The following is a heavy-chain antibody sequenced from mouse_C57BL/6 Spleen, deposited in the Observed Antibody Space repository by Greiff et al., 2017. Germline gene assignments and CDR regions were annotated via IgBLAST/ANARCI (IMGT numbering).Heavy chain of an antibody. D-gene: IGHD1-3*01. Sequence: EVHLVESEGGLVQPGSSMKLSCTASGFTFSDYYMPWVRQVPEKGLEWVANINHDGSSTYYLDSLKSRFIISRDNAKNILYLQMSSLKSEDTATYYGARECNNYCDAMDYWGQGTSVTVSS. CDR3: ARECNNYCDAMDY. CDR1: GFTFSDYY. J-gene: IGHJ4*01. CDR2: INHDGSST. V-gene: IGHV5-16*01.